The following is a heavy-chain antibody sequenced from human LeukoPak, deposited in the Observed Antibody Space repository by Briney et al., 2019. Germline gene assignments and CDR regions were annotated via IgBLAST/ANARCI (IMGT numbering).Heavy chain of an antibody. CDR1: GGSISSYY. CDR2: IYYSGST. J-gene: IGHJ6*03. V-gene: IGHV4-59*01. CDR3: TRTTEAHSWRTRYYDYYMDV. D-gene: IGHD6-13*01. Sequence: PSETLSLTCTVSGGSISSYYWSWIRQPPGKGLEWIGYIYYSGSTNYNPSLKSRVTISVDTSKNQFSLKLSSVTAADTAVYYCTRTTEAHSWRTRYYDYYMDVWGKGTTVTVSS.